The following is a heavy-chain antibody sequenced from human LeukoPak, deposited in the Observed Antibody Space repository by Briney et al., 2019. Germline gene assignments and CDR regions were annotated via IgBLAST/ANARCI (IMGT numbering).Heavy chain of an antibody. CDR3: AILYYDYVWGSYRPFDY. D-gene: IGHD3-16*02. CDR1: GYTFTSYD. V-gene: IGHV1-8*01. Sequence: EASVKVSCKASGYTFTSYDINWVRQATGQGLEWMGWMNPNSGNTGYAQKFQGRVTMTRNTSISTAYVELSSLRSEDTAVYYCAILYYDYVWGSYRPFDYWGQGTLVTVSS. CDR2: MNPNSGNT. J-gene: IGHJ4*02.